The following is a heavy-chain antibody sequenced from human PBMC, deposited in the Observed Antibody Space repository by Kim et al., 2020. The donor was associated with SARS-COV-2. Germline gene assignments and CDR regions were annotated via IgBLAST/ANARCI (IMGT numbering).Heavy chain of an antibody. J-gene: IGHJ3*02. CDR1: GYTFTGYY. Sequence: ASVKVSCKASGYTFTGYYMHWVRQAPGQGLEWMGRINPNSGGTNYAQKFQGRVTMTRDTSISTAYMELSRLRSDDTAVYYCARGGGITMVRGVYYDDAFDIWGQGTMVTVSS. V-gene: IGHV1-2*06. CDR2: INPNSGGT. D-gene: IGHD3-10*01. CDR3: ARGGGITMVRGVYYDDAFDI.